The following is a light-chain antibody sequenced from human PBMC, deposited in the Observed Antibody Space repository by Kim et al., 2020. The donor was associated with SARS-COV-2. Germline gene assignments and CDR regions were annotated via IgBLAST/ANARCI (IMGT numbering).Light chain of an antibody. CDR2: GKN. Sequence: AVGKTGRITCQGNSLRSDYSTWYRQRPGQAPILVIYGKNNRPAAIPDRFSGSSSGNTASLTIAGTQAGDEADYYCNSRDSNDNVVFGGGTQLTVL. J-gene: IGLJ2*01. V-gene: IGLV3-19*01. CDR3: NSRDSNDNVV. CDR1: SLRSDY.